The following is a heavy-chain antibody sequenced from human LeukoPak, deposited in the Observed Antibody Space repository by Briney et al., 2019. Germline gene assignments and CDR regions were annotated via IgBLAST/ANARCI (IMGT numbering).Heavy chain of an antibody. V-gene: IGHV4-34*01. CDR2: INHSGST. D-gene: IGHD2-21*02. Sequence: GSLRLSCADSGFTFSSYSMNWIRQPPGKGLEWIGEINHSGSTNYNPSLKSRVTISVDTSKNQFSLKLSSVTAADTAVYYCARRLVEVVTANVDYWGQGTLVTVSS. CDR3: ARRLVEVVTANVDY. J-gene: IGHJ4*02. CDR1: GFTFSSYS.